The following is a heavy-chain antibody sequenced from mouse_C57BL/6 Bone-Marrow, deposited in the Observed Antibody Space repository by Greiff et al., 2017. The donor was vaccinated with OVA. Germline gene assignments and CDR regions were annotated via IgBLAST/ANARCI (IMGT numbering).Heavy chain of an antibody. CDR1: GFTFSDYG. Sequence: DVQLVESGGGLVKPGGSLKLSCAASGFTFSDYGMHWVRQAPEKGLEWVAYISSGSSTIYYADTVKGRFTISRDNAKNTLFLQMTSLRSEDTAMYYCARQDYGSSYVLDYWGQGTTLTVSS. J-gene: IGHJ2*01. V-gene: IGHV5-17*01. CDR3: ARQDYGSSYVLDY. D-gene: IGHD1-1*01. CDR2: ISSGSSTI.